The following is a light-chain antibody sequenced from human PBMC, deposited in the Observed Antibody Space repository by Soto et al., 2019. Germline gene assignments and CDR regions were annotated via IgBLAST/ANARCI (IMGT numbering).Light chain of an antibody. J-gene: IGKJ1*01. CDR1: QSVSSN. Sequence: DIVMTQSPATLSVSPGERATLSCRASQSVSSNLAWYQQKPGQAPRLLIYDASTRATGIPARFSGSGSGTEFTLTISSLQSEDFAVYYCQQYSAWWTFGQGTTVEIK. CDR2: DAS. V-gene: IGKV3-15*01. CDR3: QQYSAWWT.